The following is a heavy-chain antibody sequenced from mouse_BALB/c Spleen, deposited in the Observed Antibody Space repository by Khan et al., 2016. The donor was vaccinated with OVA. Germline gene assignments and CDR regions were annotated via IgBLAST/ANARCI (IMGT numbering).Heavy chain of an antibody. Sequence: QVQLKQSGAELVRPGASVKLPCKASGYSFTSYWMNWVKQRPGQGLEWIGVIHTSDSEIRLNQKFKDKATLTVDNSYSTAYLQLSSLTSEDSAVSTYARSRWRRYYFDYWGQGTTLTVSS. CDR3: ARSRWRRYYFDY. V-gene: IGHV1S82*01. CDR1: GYSFTSYW. D-gene: IGHD6-1*01. CDR2: IHTSDSEI. J-gene: IGHJ2*01.